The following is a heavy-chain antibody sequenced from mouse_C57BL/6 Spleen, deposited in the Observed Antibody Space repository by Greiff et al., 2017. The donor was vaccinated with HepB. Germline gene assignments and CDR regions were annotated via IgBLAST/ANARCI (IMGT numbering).Heavy chain of an antibody. CDR1: GFTFSDYG. CDR3: AMRGIYYDYDEGAFAY. V-gene: IGHV5-15*04. CDR2: ISNLAYSI. D-gene: IGHD2-4*01. J-gene: IGHJ3*01. Sequence: EVKLVESGGGLVQPGGSLKLSCAASGFTFSDYGMAWVRQAPKKGPEWVAFISNLAYSIYYADTVTGRFTISRGNSKNTLYLEMSSLRSEDTAMYYCAMRGIYYDYDEGAFAYWGQGTLVTVSA.